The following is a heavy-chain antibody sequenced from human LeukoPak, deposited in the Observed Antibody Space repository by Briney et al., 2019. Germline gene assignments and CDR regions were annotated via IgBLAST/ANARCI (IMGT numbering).Heavy chain of an antibody. CDR3: ARDPAYYYDSSGYAGDY. Sequence: PSETLSLTCTVSGYSISSGYYWGWIRQPPGKGLEWIGSIYHSGSTYYNPSLKSRVTISVDTSKNQFSLKLSSVTAADTAVYYCARDPAYYYDSSGYAGDYWGQGTLVTVSS. D-gene: IGHD3-22*01. V-gene: IGHV4-38-2*02. CDR1: GYSISSGYY. J-gene: IGHJ4*02. CDR2: IYHSGST.